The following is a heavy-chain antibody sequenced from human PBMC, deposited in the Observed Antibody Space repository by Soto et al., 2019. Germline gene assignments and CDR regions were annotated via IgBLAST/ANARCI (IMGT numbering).Heavy chain of an antibody. J-gene: IGHJ6*02. V-gene: IGHV1-3*01. CDR3: ARDSGGMDV. CDR2: INAGNGNT. CDR1: GGTFNTYP. Sequence: ASVKVSCKTSGGTFNTYPISWVRQAPGQGLEWMGWINAGNGNTKYSQKFQGRVTITRDTSASTAYMELSSLRSEDTAVYYCARDSGGMDVWGQGTTVTVSS.